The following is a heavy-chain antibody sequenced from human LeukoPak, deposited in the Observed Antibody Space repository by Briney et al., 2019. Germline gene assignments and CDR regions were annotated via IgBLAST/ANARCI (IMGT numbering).Heavy chain of an antibody. D-gene: IGHD6-13*01. V-gene: IGHV4-39*07. CDR1: GGSISTSSYY. CDR2: IFYSGST. Sequence: SETLSLTCTVSGGSISTSSYYWGWVRQPPGKGLEWIGNIFYSGSTYYNPSLKSRVTISVDTSKNQFSLKLSSVTAADTAVYYCARGPKQLVPLLKQWLANLRFDYWGQGTLVTVSS. J-gene: IGHJ4*02. CDR3: ARGPKQLVPLLKQWLANLRFDY.